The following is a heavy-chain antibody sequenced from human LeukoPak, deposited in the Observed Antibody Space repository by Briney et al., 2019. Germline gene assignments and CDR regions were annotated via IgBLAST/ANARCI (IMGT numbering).Heavy chain of an antibody. D-gene: IGHD3-10*01. V-gene: IGHV4-59*01. CDR2: IYYSGST. J-gene: IGHJ4*02. CDR3: ARAHQSERVLWFGEIFFDY. Sequence: SETLSLTCTVSGGSISSYYWSWIRQPPGKGLEWIGYIYYSGSTNYNPSLKSRVTISVDTSENQFSLKLSSVTAADTAVYYCARAHQSERVLWFGEIFFDYWGQGTLVTVSS. CDR1: GGSISSYY.